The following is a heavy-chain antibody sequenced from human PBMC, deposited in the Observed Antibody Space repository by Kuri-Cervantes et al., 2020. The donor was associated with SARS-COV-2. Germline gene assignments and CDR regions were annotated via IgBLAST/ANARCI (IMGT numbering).Heavy chain of an antibody. CDR2: INPDGSYT. CDR1: GFTFSGHW. J-gene: IGHJ6*02. CDR3: AKDAGDGYSFGDYFHGMDV. V-gene: IGHV3-74*01. D-gene: IGHD5-24*01. Sequence: ETLSLTCAASGFTFSGHWIHWVRQAPGKGLVWVSRINPDGSYTNNADSVKGRFTLSRDNAKNMLFLQMNSLRAEDSALYFCAKDAGDGYSFGDYFHGMDVWGRGTTVTVSS.